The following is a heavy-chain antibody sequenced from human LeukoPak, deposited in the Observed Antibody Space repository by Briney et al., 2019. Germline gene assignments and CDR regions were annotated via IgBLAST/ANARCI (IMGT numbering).Heavy chain of an antibody. Sequence: VKVSCKASGGTFSSYAISWVRQAPGQGLEWVGGIIPIFGTANYAQKFQGRVTITADESTSTAYMELSSLRSEDTAVYYCARDLSPQLVDYYDSSGYLPIDYYYGMDVWGQGTTVTVSS. CDR3: ARDLSPQLVDYYDSSGYLPIDYYYGMDV. J-gene: IGHJ6*02. D-gene: IGHD3-22*01. CDR1: GGTFSSYA. V-gene: IGHV1-69*01. CDR2: IIPIFGTA.